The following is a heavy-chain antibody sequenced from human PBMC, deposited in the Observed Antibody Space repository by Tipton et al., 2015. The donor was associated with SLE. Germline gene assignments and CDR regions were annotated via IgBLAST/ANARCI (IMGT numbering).Heavy chain of an antibody. CDR2: IYPGDSNT. CDR1: GYSFTSYW. CDR3: ARWAVAGDPIGFDP. J-gene: IGHJ5*02. V-gene: IGHV5-51*03. Sequence: QSGAEVKKPGESLKISCKGSGYSFTSYWIGWMRQMPGKGLEWVGLIYPGDSNTRYSSSFRGHVTISADKSISTAYLQWSSLKASDTAIYYCARWAVAGDPIGFDPWGQGTLVTVSS. D-gene: IGHD2-21*01.